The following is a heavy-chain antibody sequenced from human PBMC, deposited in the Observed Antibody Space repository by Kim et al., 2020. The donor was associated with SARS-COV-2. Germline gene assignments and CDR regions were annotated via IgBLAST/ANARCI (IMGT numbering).Heavy chain of an antibody. Sequence: SETLSLTCAVYGVSFSGYYWSWIRQPPGKGLEWIGEINHSGSTNYNPSLKSRVTISVDTSKNQFSLKLSSVTAADTAVYYCARSGRSNSFLWRGSADAFDIWGQGTMVTVSS. CDR1: GVSFSGYY. D-gene: IGHD1-26*01. CDR2: INHSGST. CDR3: ARSGRSNSFLWRGSADAFDI. V-gene: IGHV4-34*01. J-gene: IGHJ3*02.